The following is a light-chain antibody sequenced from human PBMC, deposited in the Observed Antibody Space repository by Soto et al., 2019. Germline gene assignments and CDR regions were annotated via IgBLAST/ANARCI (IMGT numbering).Light chain of an antibody. Sequence: EIALTQSPGTLSLSPRERASLSCRARQSVSNNYLAWYQQKPDEALRLLIYGAANRATGIPDRFSGSGSGKDFTLTISRMEPEDGAVYYCQQYGSAGTFGQGTKVETK. V-gene: IGKV3-20*01. CDR2: GAA. CDR1: QSVSNNY. J-gene: IGKJ1*01. CDR3: QQYGSAGT.